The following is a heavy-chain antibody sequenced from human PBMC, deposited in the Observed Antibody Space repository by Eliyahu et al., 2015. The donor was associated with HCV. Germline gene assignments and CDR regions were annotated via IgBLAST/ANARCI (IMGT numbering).Heavy chain of an antibody. CDR3: ARISETFDFDY. Sequence: EVQVMESGGGLVQPGGSLRLSCAASGFTFSDHYMDWVRQAPGKGLGWVGRIRKKLQSYTTEYAASVKGRFTISRDDSRNSLFLQMSSLKTEDTAVYYCARISETFDFDYWGQGTLVTVSS. CDR1: GFTFSDHY. V-gene: IGHV3-72*01. J-gene: IGHJ4*02. CDR2: IRKKLQSYTT.